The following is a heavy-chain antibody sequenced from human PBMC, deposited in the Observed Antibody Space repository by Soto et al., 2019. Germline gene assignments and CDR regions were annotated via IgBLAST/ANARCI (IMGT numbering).Heavy chain of an antibody. CDR1: GGTFSSYA. CDR2: IIPISDTT. Sequence: QVQLVQSGAEVKKPGSSVKVSCKASGGTFSSYAISWVRQAPGQGLEWMGGIIPISDTTNYAQKFQGRVTITADESTSTAYRELSSPRSEDTAVYYCARSQGSSTSLEIYYYYYYGMDVWGQGTTVTVSS. J-gene: IGHJ6*02. CDR3: ARSQGSSTSLEIYYYYYYGMDV. D-gene: IGHD2-2*01. V-gene: IGHV1-69*01.